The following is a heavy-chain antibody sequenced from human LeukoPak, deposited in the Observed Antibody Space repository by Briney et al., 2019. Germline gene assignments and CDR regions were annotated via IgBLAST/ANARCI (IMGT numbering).Heavy chain of an antibody. CDR2: IYTSGST. Sequence: KPSETLSLTCTVSGGSISSYYWSWIRQPPGKGLEWIGYIYTSGSTNYNPSLKSRVTISVDTSKNQFSLKLSSVTAADTAVYYCARLRGMTTGYLDYYYYMDVWGKGTTVTVSS. CDR1: GGSISSYY. D-gene: IGHD4-11*01. CDR3: ARLRGMTTGYLDYYYYMDV. V-gene: IGHV4-4*09. J-gene: IGHJ6*03.